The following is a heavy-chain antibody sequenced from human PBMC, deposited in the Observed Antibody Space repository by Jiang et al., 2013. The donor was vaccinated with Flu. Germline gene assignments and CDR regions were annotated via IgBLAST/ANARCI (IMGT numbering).Heavy chain of an antibody. CDR3: ARRADSNSRYYYYYYMDV. D-gene: IGHD4-11*01. CDR1: GGSFSGYY. V-gene: IGHV4-34*01. Sequence: LLKPSETLSLTCAVYGGSFSGYYWSWIRQPPGKGLEWIGEINHSGSTNYNPSLKSRVTISVDTSKNQFSLKLSSVTAADTAVYYCARRADSNSRYYYYYYMDVWGKGTTVTVSS. J-gene: IGHJ6*03. CDR2: INHSGST.